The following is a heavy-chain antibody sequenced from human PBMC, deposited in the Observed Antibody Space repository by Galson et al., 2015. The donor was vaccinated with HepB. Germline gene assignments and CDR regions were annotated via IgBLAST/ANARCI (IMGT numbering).Heavy chain of an antibody. J-gene: IGHJ4*02. Sequence: SLRLSCAASGFSLGDYSMNWVRQAPGKGLEWISYINRSGTTTYYADSVKGRFTFSRDNAENSVFLQMNRLRAEDTAVYYCTRATELFLGDSWGRGTLVTVSS. CDR3: TRATELFLGDS. D-gene: IGHD3-16*01. CDR1: GFSLGDYS. CDR2: INRSGTTT. V-gene: IGHV3-48*04.